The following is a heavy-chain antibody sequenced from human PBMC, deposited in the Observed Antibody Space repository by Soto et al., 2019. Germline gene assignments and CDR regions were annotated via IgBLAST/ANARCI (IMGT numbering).Heavy chain of an antibody. CDR3: ARAGAAAAPFDY. CDR2: IYHSGST. J-gene: IGHJ4*02. D-gene: IGHD6-13*01. Sequence: QLQLQESGSGLVKPSQTLSLTCAVSGGSISSGGYSWSWIRQPPGKGLEWIGYIYHSGSTYYNPSLKSRVTIAVDRSKNQCSLKLSSVTAADTAVYYCARAGAAAAPFDYWGQGTLVTVSS. V-gene: IGHV4-30-2*01. CDR1: GGSISSGGYS.